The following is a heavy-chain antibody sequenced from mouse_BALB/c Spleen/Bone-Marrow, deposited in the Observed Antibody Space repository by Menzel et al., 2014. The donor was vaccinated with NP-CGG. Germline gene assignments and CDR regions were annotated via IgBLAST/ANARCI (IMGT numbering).Heavy chain of an antibody. CDR1: GFDFSRFW. Sequence: EVQLQQSGGGLVQPGGSLKLSCAASGFDFSRFWMSWVRRAPGKGLEWIGEINPDSSTINYTPSLKDKFIISRDNAKNTLYLQMSEVRSEDTALYYCARLGYYGSFAFWGQGTLVTVSA. CDR3: ARLGYYGSFAF. J-gene: IGHJ3*01. V-gene: IGHV4-1*02. D-gene: IGHD1-2*01. CDR2: INPDSSTI.